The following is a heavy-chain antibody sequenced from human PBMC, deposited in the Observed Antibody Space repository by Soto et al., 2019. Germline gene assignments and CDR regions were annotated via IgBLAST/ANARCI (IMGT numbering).Heavy chain of an antibody. CDR1: GFTFSSYG. Sequence: PVGSLRLSCAASGFTFSSYGMHWVRQAPGKGLEWVAVISYDGSNKYYADSVKGRFTISRDNSKNTLYLQMNSLRAEDTAVYYCANIFWFGESYFAPFDYRGQGTLVTVS. J-gene: IGHJ4*02. CDR3: ANIFWFGESYFAPFDY. V-gene: IGHV3-30*18. CDR2: ISYDGSNK. D-gene: IGHD3-10*01.